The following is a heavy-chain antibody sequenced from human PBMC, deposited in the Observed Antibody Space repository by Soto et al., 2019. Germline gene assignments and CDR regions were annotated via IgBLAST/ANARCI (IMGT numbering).Heavy chain of an antibody. J-gene: IGHJ4*02. CDR3: ARTYGDFDY. V-gene: IGHV1-8*01. CDR1: GYTFTSYD. D-gene: IGHD2-8*01. CDR2: MNPNSGNT. Sequence: QVQLVQSGAEVKKPGASVKVSCKASGYTFTSYDINWVRQATGQGLEWVGWMNPNSGNTGYARKFQGRVTMTRSTSINXAXXXXXXLXXEDTAVYYCARTYGDFDYWGQGTLVTVSS.